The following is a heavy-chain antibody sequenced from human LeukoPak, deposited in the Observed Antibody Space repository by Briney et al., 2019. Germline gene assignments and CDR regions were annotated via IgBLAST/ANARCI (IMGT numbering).Heavy chain of an antibody. J-gene: IGHJ4*02. V-gene: IGHV3-30*18. CDR3: AKSGQDRVFDY. CDR2: ISYDGSNK. Sequence: PGGSLRLSCAASGFTFSSYGMHWVRQAPDKVLEWVAVISYDGSNKYYADSVKGRFTISRDNSKNTLYLQMNSLRAEDTAVYYCAKSGQDRVFDYWGQGTLVTVSS. CDR1: GFTFSSYG.